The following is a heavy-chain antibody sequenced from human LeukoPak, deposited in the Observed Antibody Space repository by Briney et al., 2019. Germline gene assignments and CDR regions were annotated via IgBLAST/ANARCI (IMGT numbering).Heavy chain of an antibody. Sequence: SETLSLTCAVYGGSFSGYYWSWIRQPPGKGLEWIGEINHSGSANYNPSLKSRVTISVDTSKNQFSLKLSSVTAADTAVYYCARASSNYEVDYWGQGTLVTVSS. CDR3: ARASSNYEVDY. CDR2: INHSGSA. D-gene: IGHD3-3*01. V-gene: IGHV4-34*01. J-gene: IGHJ4*02. CDR1: GGSFSGYY.